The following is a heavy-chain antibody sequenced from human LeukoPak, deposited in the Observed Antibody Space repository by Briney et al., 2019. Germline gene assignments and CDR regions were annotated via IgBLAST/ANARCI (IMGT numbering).Heavy chain of an antibody. CDR2: ISSSSSYI. CDR1: GFTFSSYS. J-gene: IGHJ4*02. Sequence: PGGSLRLPCAASGFTFSSYSMNWVRQAPGKGLEWVSSISSSSSYIYYADSVKGRFTISRDNAKNSLYLQMNSLRAEDTAVYYCAISYYDSSGYFDYWGQGTLVTVSS. CDR3: AISYYDSSGYFDY. V-gene: IGHV3-21*01. D-gene: IGHD3-22*01.